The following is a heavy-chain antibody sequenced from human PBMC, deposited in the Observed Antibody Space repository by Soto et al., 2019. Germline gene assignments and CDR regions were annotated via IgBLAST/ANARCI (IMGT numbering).Heavy chain of an antibody. D-gene: IGHD3-10*01. CDR3: TTVTMVRGVTPTYYFDY. Sequence: GGSLRLSCAASGFTFSNAWMSWVRQAPGKGLEWVGRIKSKTDGGTTDYAAPVKGRFTISRDDSKNTLYLQMNSLKTEDTAVYYCTTVTMVRGVTPTYYFDYWGQGTLVTVSS. CDR2: IKSKTDGGTT. CDR1: GFTFSNAW. J-gene: IGHJ4*02. V-gene: IGHV3-15*01.